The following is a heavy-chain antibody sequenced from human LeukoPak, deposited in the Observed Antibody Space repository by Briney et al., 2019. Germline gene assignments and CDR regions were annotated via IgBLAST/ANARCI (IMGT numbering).Heavy chain of an antibody. J-gene: IGHJ4*02. Sequence: GGSLRLSCAASGFTFSSYAMSWVRQAPGKGLEWVSAISGSGGSTYYADSVKGRFTISRDNSKNTLYLQMNSLRAEDTAVYYCAKSGGVRGGGYYIPWGQGTLVTVSP. CDR2: ISGSGGST. D-gene: IGHD3-10*01. CDR3: AKSGGVRGGGYYIP. V-gene: IGHV3-23*01. CDR1: GFTFSSYA.